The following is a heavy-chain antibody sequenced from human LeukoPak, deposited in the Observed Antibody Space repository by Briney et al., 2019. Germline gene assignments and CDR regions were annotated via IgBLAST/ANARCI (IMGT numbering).Heavy chain of an antibody. D-gene: IGHD3-10*01. CDR1: GGSFSGYY. J-gene: IGHJ6*02. Sequence: SETLSLTCAVYGGSFSGYYWSWIRQPPGKGLEWIGEINRSGSTNYNPSLKSRVTISVDTSKNQFSLKLSSVTAADTAVYYCAAGRYYYGSGSYLSYYYYGMDVWGQGTTVTVSS. CDR2: INRSGST. CDR3: AAGRYYYGSGSYLSYYYYGMDV. V-gene: IGHV4-34*01.